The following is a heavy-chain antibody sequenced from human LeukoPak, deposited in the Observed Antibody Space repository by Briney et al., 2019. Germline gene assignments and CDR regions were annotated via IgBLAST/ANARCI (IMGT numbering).Heavy chain of an antibody. CDR2: ISNDGTST. CDR1: GLTFSDYW. Sequence: GGSLRLSCAVSGLTFSDYWMHWVRQAPGKGLVWVSRISNDGTSTSYADSVKGRFTISRDNAKNSLYLQMNSLRAEDTAVYYCARARNWNDGNWFDPWGQGTLVTVSS. J-gene: IGHJ5*02. D-gene: IGHD1-1*01. CDR3: ARARNWNDGNWFDP. V-gene: IGHV3-74*01.